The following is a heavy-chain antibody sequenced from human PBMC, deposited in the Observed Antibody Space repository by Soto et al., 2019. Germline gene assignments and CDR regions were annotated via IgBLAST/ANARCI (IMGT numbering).Heavy chain of an antibody. Sequence: QVQLQESGPGLVKPSGTLSLTCVVSGYSISSTYWWSWVRQSPLEGLEWIGEIYPTTGRANYNPSLRSRVTISADSSKNQFSLNLRSVTAADTAVYYCARHVGVTGTRGFDYWGQGIPVSVSS. CDR2: IYPTTGRA. CDR3: ARHVGVTGTRGFDY. CDR1: GYSISSTYW. D-gene: IGHD1-1*01. V-gene: IGHV4-4*02. J-gene: IGHJ4*02.